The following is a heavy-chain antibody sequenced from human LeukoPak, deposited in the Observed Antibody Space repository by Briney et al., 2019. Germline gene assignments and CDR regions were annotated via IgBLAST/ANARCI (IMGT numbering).Heavy chain of an antibody. CDR2: IYYSGST. CDR3: ARVGLDCSSTSCYLNWFDP. J-gene: IGHJ5*02. CDR1: GGSISSGDYY. Sequence: SSQTLSLTCTVSGGSISSGDYYWSWIRQPPGKGLEWIGYIYYSGSTYYNPSLKSRVTISVDTSKNQFSLKLSSVNAADTAVYYCARVGLDCSSTSCYLNWFDPWGQGTLVTVSS. V-gene: IGHV4-30-4*08. D-gene: IGHD2-2*01.